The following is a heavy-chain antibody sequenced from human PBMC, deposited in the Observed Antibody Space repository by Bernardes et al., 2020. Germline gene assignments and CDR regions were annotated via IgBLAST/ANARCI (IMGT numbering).Heavy chain of an antibody. Sequence: GGSLRLSCTASGFNFRSYWMAWIRQAPGKGLEWVAHINPDGSWSDYVGSVKGRFSISRDNAKNSLFLQMNSLRDEDTAVYYCVREGWPTLCDYWRQGALVTLSS. J-gene: IGHJ4*02. V-gene: IGHV3-7*03. CDR2: INPDGSWS. CDR3: VREGWPTLCDY. CDR1: GFNFRSYW. D-gene: IGHD6-19*01.